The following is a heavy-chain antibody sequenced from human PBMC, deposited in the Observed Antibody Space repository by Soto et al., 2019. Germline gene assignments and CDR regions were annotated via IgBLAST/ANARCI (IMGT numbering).Heavy chain of an antibody. V-gene: IGHV4-39*01. CDR2: IYYSGST. CDR3: ARHGGGSYAELDY. D-gene: IGHD3-16*01. Sequence: PSETLSLTCTVSGGSISSSSYYWGWIRQPPGKGLEWIGSIYYSGSTYYNPSLKSRVTISVDTSKNQFSLKLSSVTAADTAVYSCARHGGGSYAELDYWGQGTLVTVSS. J-gene: IGHJ4*02. CDR1: GGSISSSSYY.